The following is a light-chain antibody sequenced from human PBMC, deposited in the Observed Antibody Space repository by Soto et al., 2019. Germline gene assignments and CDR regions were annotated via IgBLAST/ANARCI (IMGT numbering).Light chain of an antibody. CDR3: QVWDSSTGV. J-gene: IGLJ1*01. CDR1: NIGSKN. V-gene: IGLV3-9*01. CDR2: RDS. Sequence: SYELTQALSVSVAPGQTARITCGGNNIGSKNVQWYQQKPGQAPVLVIYRDSNRPSGIPERFSGSNSGNTATLTISRAQAGDEADYYCQVWDSSTGVFGTGTKLTVL.